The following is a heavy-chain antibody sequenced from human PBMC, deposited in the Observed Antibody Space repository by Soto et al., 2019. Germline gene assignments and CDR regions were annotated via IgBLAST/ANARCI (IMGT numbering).Heavy chain of an antibody. D-gene: IGHD4-17*01. Sequence: QVQLVQSGAEVKKPGSSVKVSCKASGGTFSSYAISWVRQAPGQGLEWMGGIIPIFGTANHAQKFQGRVTITADESTSTAYMELSSLRSEDTAVYYCATRTTVAYYYYYGMDVWGQGTTVTVSS. CDR1: GGTFSSYA. CDR3: ATRTTVAYYYYYGMDV. J-gene: IGHJ6*02. V-gene: IGHV1-69*01. CDR2: IIPIFGTA.